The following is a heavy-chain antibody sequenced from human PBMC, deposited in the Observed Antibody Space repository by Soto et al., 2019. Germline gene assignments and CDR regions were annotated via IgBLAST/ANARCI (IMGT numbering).Heavy chain of an antibody. CDR2: ISGDGTGT. J-gene: IGHJ4*02. V-gene: IGHV3-23*01. D-gene: IGHD5-12*01. CDR1: GFPFNRFA. CDR3: AKISAYDAYF. Sequence: GGSLRLSCAASGFPFNRFAMNWVRQAPGKGLEWVSGISGDGTGTFYAASVEGRFTMSRDNSKNTLYLQMNDLRAEDTAVYSCAKISAYDAYFWGQGARVTVSS.